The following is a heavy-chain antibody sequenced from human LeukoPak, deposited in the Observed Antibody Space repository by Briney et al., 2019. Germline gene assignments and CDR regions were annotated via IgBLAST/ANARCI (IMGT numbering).Heavy chain of an antibody. J-gene: IGHJ3*02. CDR1: GGSISSSSYY. V-gene: IGHV4-39*07. D-gene: IGHD2-2*01. CDR3: ARLDSEIVVVPAAPDAFDI. CDR2: IYYSGST. Sequence: SETLSLTCTVSGGSISSSSYYWGWIRQPPGKGLEWIGSIYYSGSTNYNPSLKSRVTISVDTSKNQFSLKLSSVTAADTAVYYCARLDSEIVVVPAAPDAFDIWGQGTMVTVSS.